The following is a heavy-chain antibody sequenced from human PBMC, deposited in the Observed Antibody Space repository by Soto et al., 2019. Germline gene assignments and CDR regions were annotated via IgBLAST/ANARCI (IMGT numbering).Heavy chain of an antibody. J-gene: IGHJ5*02. CDR2: FNPYTGGT. CDR3: ARLWGEIGTAVDP. D-gene: IGHD1-26*01. CDR1: GYTFTTYY. Sequence: QGQLVQSGAEVKKPGASVKVSCKASGYTFTTYYIHWMRQAPGQGLEWMGMFNPYTGGTRYAHKFQGRVTMTGDTSTSTGYMELSRLRSDDTGVYYCARLWGEIGTAVDPWCQGTLVTVSS. V-gene: IGHV1-46*01.